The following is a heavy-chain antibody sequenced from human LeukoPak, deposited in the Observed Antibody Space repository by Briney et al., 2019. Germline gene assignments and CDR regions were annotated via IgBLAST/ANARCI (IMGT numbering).Heavy chain of an antibody. J-gene: IGHJ6*02. CDR2: ISSSSSYI. CDR3: ARAHLGKSYYYYYGMDV. Sequence: GGSLRLSCAASGFSFSSHWVHWVRQAPGKGLEWVSSISSSSSYIYYADSVKGRFTISRDNAKNSLYLQMNSLRAEDTAVYYCARAHLGKSYYYYYGMDVWGQGTTVTVSS. CDR1: GFSFSSHW. D-gene: IGHD3-10*01. V-gene: IGHV3-21*01.